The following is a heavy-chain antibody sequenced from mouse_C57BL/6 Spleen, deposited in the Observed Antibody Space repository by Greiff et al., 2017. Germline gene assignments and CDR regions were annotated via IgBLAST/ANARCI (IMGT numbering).Heavy chain of an antibody. CDR1: GFTFSDYG. D-gene: IGHD2-1*01. Sequence: EVQLVESGGGLVKPGGSLKLSCAASGFTFSDYGMHWVRQAPEKGLEWVAYISSGSSTIYYADTVKGRFTISRDNAKNTLFLQMTSLRSEDTAMYYCARGSYGKEDYYAMDYWGQGTSVTVSS. J-gene: IGHJ4*01. V-gene: IGHV5-17*01. CDR2: ISSGSSTI. CDR3: ARGSYGKEDYYAMDY.